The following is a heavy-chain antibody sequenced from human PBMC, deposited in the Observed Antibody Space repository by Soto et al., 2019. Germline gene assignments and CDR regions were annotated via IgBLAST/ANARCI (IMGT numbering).Heavy chain of an antibody. Sequence: EVQLVESGGDLVQPGGSLRLSCAASGFTLSDYYVDWVRQAPGKGLEWVGRSANEVNSFTTQYAAAVKGRFTISRSDSQNSVYLQMNSLRTEDTALYYCSRQVGGLWGQGTTVTVSS. CDR3: SRQVGGL. CDR1: GFTLSDYY. D-gene: IGHD3-10*01. V-gene: IGHV3-72*01. J-gene: IGHJ6*02. CDR2: SANEVNSFTT.